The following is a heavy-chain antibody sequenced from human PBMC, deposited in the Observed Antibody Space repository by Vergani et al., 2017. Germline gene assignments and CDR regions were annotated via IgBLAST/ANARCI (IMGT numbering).Heavy chain of an antibody. V-gene: IGHV1-69*18. D-gene: IGHD3-22*01. J-gene: IGHJ5*02. CDR2: IIPIFGTA. CDR1: GYTFTSYD. CDR3: ARVGGYSGNNWFDP. Sequence: QVQLVQSGAAVKKPGASVKVSCKASGYTFTSYDISWVRQAPGQGLEWMGRIIPIFGTANYAQKFQGRVTITADESTSTAYMELSSLRSEDTAVYYCARVGGYSGNNWFDPWGQGTLVTVSS.